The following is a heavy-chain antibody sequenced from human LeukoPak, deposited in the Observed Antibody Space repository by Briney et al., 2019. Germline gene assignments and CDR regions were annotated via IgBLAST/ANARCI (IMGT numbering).Heavy chain of an antibody. CDR2: ITAIDGRT. Sequence: QPGGSLRLSCVASGFTFSSTTMGWVRRAPGRGLEWVSSITAIDGRTYYADSVRGRFTISRDNSKNTVYLQLNSLRAGDTAIYYCTKDRRGPAAGTWYFDSWGQGTLVTVSS. CDR1: GFTFSSTT. D-gene: IGHD6-13*01. J-gene: IGHJ4*02. V-gene: IGHV3-23*01. CDR3: TKDRRGPAAGTWYFDS.